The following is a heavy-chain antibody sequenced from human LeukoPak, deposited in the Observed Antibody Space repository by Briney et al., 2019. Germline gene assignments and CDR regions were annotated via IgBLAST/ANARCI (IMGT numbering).Heavy chain of an antibody. CDR1: GVTVSSND. Sequence: GGSLRLSCAACGVTVSSNDMTWVRQTPGKGLEWVSIIYSGGNTYYADSVKGRFTISRDNSKNTLYLQMNSLRVEDTALFYCARDRPGDGYFDYWGQGTLVTVSS. CDR3: ARDRPGDGYFDY. V-gene: IGHV3-66*01. D-gene: IGHD3-10*01. CDR2: IYSGGNT. J-gene: IGHJ4*02.